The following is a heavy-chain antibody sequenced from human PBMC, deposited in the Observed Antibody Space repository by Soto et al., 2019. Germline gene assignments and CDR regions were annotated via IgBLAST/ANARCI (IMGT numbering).Heavy chain of an antibody. Sequence: PGGSLRLSCAASGFTFSSYAMHWVRQAPGKGLEYVSAISSNGGSTYYANYVKGRFTNYRDNSKNTLYLQMGSLRAEDMAVYYCARGPGYYFDYWGQGT. CDR1: GFTFSSYA. V-gene: IGHV3-64*01. CDR2: ISSNGGST. J-gene: IGHJ4*02. CDR3: ARGPGYYFDY.